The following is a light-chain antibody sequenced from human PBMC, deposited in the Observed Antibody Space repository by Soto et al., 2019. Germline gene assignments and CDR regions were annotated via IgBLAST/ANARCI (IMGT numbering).Light chain of an antibody. J-gene: IGKJ3*01. CDR3: QKYSSVPV. V-gene: IGKV1-27*01. CDR1: QGISNY. CDR2: AAS. Sequence: DIQMTQSPSSLSASVGDRVTITCRASQGISNYVAWYQQKPGKPPKLLIYAASTLQSGVPSRFSGSGSGTDFTLTNNSLQPEDVATYSCQKYSSVPVFGPGTKVDIK.